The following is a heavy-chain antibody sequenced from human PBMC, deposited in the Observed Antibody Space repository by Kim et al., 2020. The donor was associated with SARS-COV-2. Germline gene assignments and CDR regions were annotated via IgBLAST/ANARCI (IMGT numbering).Heavy chain of an antibody. CDR3: ARDSFSGSGSYCDY. CDR1: GFTFSSYA. V-gene: IGHV3-30*04. D-gene: IGHD3-10*01. J-gene: IGHJ4*02. Sequence: GGSLRLSCAASGFTFSSYAMHWVRQAPGKGLEWVAVISYDGSNKYYADSVKGRFTISRDNSKNTLYLQMNSLRAEDTAVYYCARDSFSGSGSYCDYWGQGTLVTVSS. CDR2: ISYDGSNK.